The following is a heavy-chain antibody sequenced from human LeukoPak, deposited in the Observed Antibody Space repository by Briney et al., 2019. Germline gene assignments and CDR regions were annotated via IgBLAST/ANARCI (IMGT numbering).Heavy chain of an antibody. Sequence: PGGSLRLSCAASGFTFGDYAMSWFRQAPGKGLEWVGFIRSKAYGGTTEYAASVKGRFTISRDDSKSIAYLQMNSLKTEDTAVYYCTRDYYDSSGYYLSAYWGQGTLVTVSS. CDR2: IRSKAYGGTT. J-gene: IGHJ4*02. V-gene: IGHV3-49*03. D-gene: IGHD3-22*01. CDR3: TRDYYDSSGYYLSAY. CDR1: GFTFGDYA.